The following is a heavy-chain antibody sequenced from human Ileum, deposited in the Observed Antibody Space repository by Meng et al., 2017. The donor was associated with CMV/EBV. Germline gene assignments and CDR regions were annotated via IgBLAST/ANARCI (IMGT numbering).Heavy chain of an antibody. CDR2: ISYDGSKT. CDR3: ARDPRGYGYGLFDY. D-gene: IGHD5-18*01. V-gene: IGHV3-30-3*01. CDR1: GFTFRGQA. J-gene: IGHJ4*02. Sequence: SGFTFRGQAMHWVRQSPGKGLEWMSVISYDGSKTYFADSVKGRFTISRDNSKNTLFLQMNDLRAADTAVYYCARDPRGYGYGLFDYWGLGTLVTVSS.